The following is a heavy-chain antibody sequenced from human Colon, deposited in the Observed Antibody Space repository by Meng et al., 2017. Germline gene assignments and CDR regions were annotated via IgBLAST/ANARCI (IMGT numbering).Heavy chain of an antibody. D-gene: IGHD3-10*01. CDR1: AGSRTSGGYY. CDR2: VHYSVRT. Sequence: QAQMDRPGPTLGESCQTPVITSTVSAGSRTSGGYYRSRIRLELGKGSEWIGYVHYSVRTNYNQALKSRITTSVDTSKIKFSLKLSSVAAADTNVYYCARSSTYYNGSISAVLFDYWGQGTLVTVSS. V-gene: IGHV4-31*03. CDR3: ARSSTYYNGSISAVLFDY. J-gene: IGHJ4*02.